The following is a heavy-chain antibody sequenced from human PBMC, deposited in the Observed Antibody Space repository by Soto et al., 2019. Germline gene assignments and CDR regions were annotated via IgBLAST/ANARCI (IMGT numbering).Heavy chain of an antibody. V-gene: IGHV3-74*01. CDR1: GFTFSSYW. D-gene: IGHD3-22*01. CDR2: IKSDGSGT. J-gene: IGHJ4*02. CDR3: ARGDGVRYDGTGYRDRH. Sequence: EVQLVESGGDLVQPGESLTLSCAASGFTFSSYWMHWVRQAPGKGLVWVSRIKSDGSGTYYADSVKGRLTISRDNAKNTIYLQMNRLGVEDTAVYHYARGDGVRYDGTGYRDRHWGQGTLVNVSP.